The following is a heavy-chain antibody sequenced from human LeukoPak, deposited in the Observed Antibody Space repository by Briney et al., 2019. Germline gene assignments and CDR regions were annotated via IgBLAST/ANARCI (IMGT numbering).Heavy chain of an antibody. V-gene: IGHV4-34*01. Sequence: SETLSLTCAVYGGSFSGYYWSWIRQPPGKGLEWIGEINHSGSTTYNPPLKSRVTMSIDTSKSQFSLKLSSVTAADTAVYFCARGPNWNDFDYWGQGTLVTVSS. CDR1: GGSFSGYY. J-gene: IGHJ4*02. D-gene: IGHD1-1*01. CDR3: ARGPNWNDFDY. CDR2: INHSGST.